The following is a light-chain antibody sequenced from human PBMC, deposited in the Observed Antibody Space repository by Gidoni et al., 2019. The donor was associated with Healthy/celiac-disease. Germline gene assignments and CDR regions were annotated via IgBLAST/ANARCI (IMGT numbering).Light chain of an antibody. CDR1: ALPKQY. CDR3: QSADSSGTYVV. V-gene: IGLV3-25*03. J-gene: IGLJ2*01. Sequence: SYELTHPPSVSVSPGQTARNTCSGDALPKQYAYWYQQTPGQAPVLVIYKDSERPSGIPERFSGSSSGTTVTLTISGVQAEDEADYYCQSADSSGTYVVFGGGTKLTVL. CDR2: KDS.